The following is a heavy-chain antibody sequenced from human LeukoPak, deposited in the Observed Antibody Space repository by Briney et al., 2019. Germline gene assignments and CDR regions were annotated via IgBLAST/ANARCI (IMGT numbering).Heavy chain of an antibody. CDR3: ARGSLDFWSGYPAYYFDY. V-gene: IGHV4-39*07. D-gene: IGHD3-3*01. J-gene: IGHJ4*02. Sequence: SETLSPTCTVSGGSISSTNYYWGWIRQPPGKGLEWIGSIYYSGSTYYSPPLKSRVTISVDTSKNQFSLKLSSVTAADTAVYYCARGSLDFWSGYPAYYFDYWGQGTLVTVSS. CDR1: GGSISSTNYY. CDR2: IYYSGST.